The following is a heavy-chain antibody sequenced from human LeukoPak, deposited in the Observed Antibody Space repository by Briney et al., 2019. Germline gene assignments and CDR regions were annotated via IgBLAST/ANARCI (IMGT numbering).Heavy chain of an antibody. J-gene: IGHJ4*02. CDR1: GFTFSNYW. Sequence: AGGSLRLSCAASGFTFSNYWMSWVRQAPGKGLEWVANIEQGGGEKYYVDSAKGRFTISRDNAKNSLYLQMNSLRAEDTAVYYCARDKMRQSSEGSNFDYWGQGTLVTVSS. CDR2: IEQGGGEK. V-gene: IGHV3-7*01. CDR3: ARDKMRQSSEGSNFDY. D-gene: IGHD3-22*01.